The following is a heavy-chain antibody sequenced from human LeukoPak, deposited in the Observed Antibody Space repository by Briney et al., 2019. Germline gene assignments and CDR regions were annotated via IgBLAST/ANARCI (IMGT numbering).Heavy chain of an antibody. D-gene: IGHD2-15*01. CDR1: GCSISSCGYY. CDR2: IYYSGST. CDR3: ATERDIVKQGYYYMDV. V-gene: IGHV4-31*03. J-gene: IGHJ6*03. Sequence: SETLSLTCTVSGCSISSCGYYWIWIRQHPGKGLEWIGYIYYSGSTYYNPSIKSRVTISVDTSTNQSSLKLSSLTVADTAVYYCATERDIVKQGYYYMDVWGKGTTVTVSS.